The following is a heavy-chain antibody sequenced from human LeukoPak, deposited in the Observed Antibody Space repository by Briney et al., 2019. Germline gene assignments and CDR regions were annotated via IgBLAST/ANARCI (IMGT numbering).Heavy chain of an antibody. J-gene: IGHJ3*02. CDR2: IYYSGST. D-gene: IGHD3-22*01. CDR1: GGSISSYY. CDR3: ARLRITYYYDSSGFVAFDI. V-gene: IGHV4-59*12. Sequence: SETLSLTCIVSGGSISSYYWSWIRQPPGKGLEWIGYIYYSGSTNYNPSLKSRVTISVDKSKNQFSLKLSSVTAADTAVYYCARLRITYYYDSSGFVAFDIWGQGTMVTVSS.